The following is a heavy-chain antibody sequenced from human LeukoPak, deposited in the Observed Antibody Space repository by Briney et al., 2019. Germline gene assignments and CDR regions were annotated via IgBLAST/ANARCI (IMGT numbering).Heavy chain of an antibody. J-gene: IGHJ6*03. CDR1: GFTLIRNG. V-gene: IGHV3-74*01. D-gene: IGHD4-11*01. CDR2: INPDGSST. Sequence: GGSLRLSCVASGFTLIRNGMHWVRQAPGKGLVWVSLINPDGSSTSYADSVKGRFTISRDNAKNTLYLQMNSLRAEDTAVYYCAYTGDYSYYYYYMDVWGKGTTVTVSS. CDR3: AYTGDYSYYYYYMDV.